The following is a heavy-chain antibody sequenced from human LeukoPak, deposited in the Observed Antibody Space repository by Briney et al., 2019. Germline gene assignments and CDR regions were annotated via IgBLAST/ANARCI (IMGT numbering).Heavy chain of an antibody. CDR3: ASYSGYDFYYFDY. V-gene: IGHV1-8*01. Sequence: ASVKLSCKASGYTFTSYDINWVGQATGQGLEWMGWMNPNSGDTGYAQKLQGRVTITADKSTSTAYMELSSLRSEDTAVYYCASYSGYDFYYFDYWGQGTLVTVSS. CDR2: MNPNSGDT. J-gene: IGHJ4*02. CDR1: GYTFTSYD. D-gene: IGHD5-12*01.